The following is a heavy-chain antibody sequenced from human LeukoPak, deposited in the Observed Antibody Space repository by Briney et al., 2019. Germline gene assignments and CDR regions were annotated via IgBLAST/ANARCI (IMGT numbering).Heavy chain of an antibody. V-gene: IGHV4-59*08. CDR3: ARHRYNTHYYDSSVDYYYGMDV. D-gene: IGHD3-22*01. Sequence: PSETLSLTCTVSGGSISSYYWSWIRQPPGKELEWIGYIYYSGSTNYNPSLKSRVTISVDTSKNQFSLKLSSVTAADTAVYYCARHRYNTHYYDSSVDYYYGMDVWGQGTTVTVSS. CDR2: IYYSGST. CDR1: GGSISSYY. J-gene: IGHJ6*02.